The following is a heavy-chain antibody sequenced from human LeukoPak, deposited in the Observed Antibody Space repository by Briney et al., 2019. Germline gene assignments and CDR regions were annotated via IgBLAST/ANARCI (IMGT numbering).Heavy chain of an antibody. CDR2: ISSSGRPI. D-gene: IGHD3-10*01. V-gene: IGHV3-48*03. CDR1: GFTFSSYE. J-gene: IGHJ4*02. Sequence: GGSLTLSCAPSGFTFSSYEMNWVRPPPGKGLEWVSYISSSGRPIYYADSVKGRFTISRDNAEHALYLQMNSLRAEDMAVYYCAFPGMVRGVGYWREGAMVTVPS. CDR3: AFPGMVRGVGY.